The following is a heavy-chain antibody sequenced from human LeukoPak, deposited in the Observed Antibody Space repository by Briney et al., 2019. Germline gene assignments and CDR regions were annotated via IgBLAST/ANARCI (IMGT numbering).Heavy chain of an antibody. D-gene: IGHD5-18*01. CDR2: ISGSGGST. J-gene: IGHJ5*02. CDR1: GFTFSSYA. CDR3: AKGLAMVISSWFDP. V-gene: IGHV3-23*01. Sequence: GGSLRLSCAASGFTFSSYAMSWVRQAPGKGLEWVSAISGSGGSTYYADSVKGRFTISRDNSKNTLYLQMNGLRAEDTAVYYCAKGLAMVISSWFDPWGQGTLVTVSS.